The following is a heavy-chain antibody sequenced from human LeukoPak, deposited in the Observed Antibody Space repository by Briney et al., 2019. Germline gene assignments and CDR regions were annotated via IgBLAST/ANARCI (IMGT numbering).Heavy chain of an antibody. J-gene: IGHJ6*02. CDR2: IIPILGLA. Sequence: ASVKVSCKASGGTFSSYAISWVRQAPGQGLEWMGRIIPILGLANYAQKFQGRVTITADKSTSTAYMELSSLRSEDTAVYYCARVHYYDSSGYYREPLYYYYYGMDVWGQGTTVTVSS. V-gene: IGHV1-69*04. CDR1: GGTFSSYA. D-gene: IGHD3-22*01. CDR3: ARVHYYDSSGYYREPLYYYYYGMDV.